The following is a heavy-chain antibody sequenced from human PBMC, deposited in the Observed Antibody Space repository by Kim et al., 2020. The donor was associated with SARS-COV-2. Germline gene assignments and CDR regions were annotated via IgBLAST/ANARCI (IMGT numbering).Heavy chain of an antibody. J-gene: IGHJ6*02. CDR2: INPNSGGT. Sequence: ASVKVSCKASGYTFTGYYMHWVRQAPGQGLEWMGRINPNSGGTNYAQKFQGRVTMTRDTSISTAYMELSRLRSDDTAVYYCARDSNYYDSSGYYAYYGMDVWGQGTTVTVSS. V-gene: IGHV1-2*06. D-gene: IGHD3-22*01. CDR1: GYTFTGYY. CDR3: ARDSNYYDSSGYYAYYGMDV.